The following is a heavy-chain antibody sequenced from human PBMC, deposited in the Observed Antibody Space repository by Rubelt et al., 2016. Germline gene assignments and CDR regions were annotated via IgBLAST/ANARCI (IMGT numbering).Heavy chain of an antibody. CDR1: W. CDR3: AREQRYGMDV. V-gene: IGHV3-74*01. J-gene: IGHJ6*02. Sequence: WINWVRQAPGKGLVWVSCITSDGTSTSNADSVKGRFTISRDNAKNTLYLQMNSLRAEDTAVYYCAREQRYGMDVWGQGTTVTVSS. CDR2: ITSDGTST.